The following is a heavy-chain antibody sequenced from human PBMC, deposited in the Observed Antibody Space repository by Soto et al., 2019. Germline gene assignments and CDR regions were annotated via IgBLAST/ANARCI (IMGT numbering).Heavy chain of an antibody. V-gene: IGHV4-4*02. CDR2: IYHSGST. CDR1: GGSISSSNW. Sequence: QVQLQESGPGLVNPSGTLSLTCAVSGGSISSSNWWSWVRQPPGKGLEWIGDIYHSGSTNYNPSLNSRVTMSVDKSKNQFSLKPSSVTAADPAVYYCARVRRGYCSSTRCDDYYYYGMDVWGQGTTVTVSS. CDR3: ARVRRGYCSSTRCDDYYYYGMDV. D-gene: IGHD2-2*01. J-gene: IGHJ6*02.